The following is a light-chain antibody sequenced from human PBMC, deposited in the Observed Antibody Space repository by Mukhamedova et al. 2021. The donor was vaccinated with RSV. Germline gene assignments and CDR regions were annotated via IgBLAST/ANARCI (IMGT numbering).Light chain of an antibody. CDR2: QAS. V-gene: IGKV1-5*03. Sequence: WYQRRVHGKPPNLLIYQASTLKIGVPSRFSGSGSGTEFTLTISSLQPDDFATYYCQQYHYWYTFGLGTKVE. J-gene: IGKJ2*01. CDR3: QQYHYWYT.